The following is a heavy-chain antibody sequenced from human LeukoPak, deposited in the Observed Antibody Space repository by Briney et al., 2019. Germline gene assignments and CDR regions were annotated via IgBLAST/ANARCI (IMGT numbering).Heavy chain of an antibody. D-gene: IGHD6-19*01. CDR1: GGTFSSYA. J-gene: IGHJ4*02. CDR3: ARDPPPSSGWYGFDY. V-gene: IGHV1-69*04. CDR2: IIPILGIA. Sequence: ASVKVSCEASGGTFSSYAISWVRQAPGQGLEWMGRIIPILGIANYAQKLQGRVTMTTDTSTSTAYMELRSLRSDDTAVYYCARDPPPSSGWYGFDYWGQGTLVTVSS.